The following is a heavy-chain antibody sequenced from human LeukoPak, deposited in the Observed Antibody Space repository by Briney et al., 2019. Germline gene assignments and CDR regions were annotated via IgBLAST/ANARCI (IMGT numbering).Heavy chain of an antibody. Sequence: GGSLRLSCAASGFTVSSNYMSWVRQAPGKGLEWVSVIYSGGSTYYADSVKGRFTISRDNAKNSLYLQMNSLRAEDTAVYYCARGRSDYDFWSGYYPLDYWGQGTLVTVSS. V-gene: IGHV3-66*01. CDR2: IYSGGST. D-gene: IGHD3-3*01. CDR1: GFTVSSNY. CDR3: ARGRSDYDFWSGYYPLDY. J-gene: IGHJ4*02.